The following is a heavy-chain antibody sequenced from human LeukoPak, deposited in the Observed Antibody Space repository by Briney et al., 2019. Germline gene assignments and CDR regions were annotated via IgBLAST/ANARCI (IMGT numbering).Heavy chain of an antibody. J-gene: IGHJ3*02. CDR1: GFTVSSNY. V-gene: IGHV3-66*01. CDR2: IYSGGST. CDR3: ARRTKPYAFDI. Sequence: GGSLRLSCAASGFTVSSNYVSWVRQAPGKGLEWVSVIYSGGSTYYADSVKGRFTISRDNSKNTLYLQMNSLRAEDTAVYYCARRTKPYAFDIWGQGTMVTVSS.